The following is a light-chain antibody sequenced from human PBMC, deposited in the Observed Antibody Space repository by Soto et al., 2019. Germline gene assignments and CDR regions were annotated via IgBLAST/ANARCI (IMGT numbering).Light chain of an antibody. CDR3: QQAHNLTVT. CDR2: GAS. Sequence: DIRMTQSPSSVSGSVGDRVSMTCRASQDIASWLAWYQQRPGKAPVMLIFGASILQSGVSSRFSGSGAGTEFNLTINRLQTEDFGVYYCQQAHNLTVTFGGGTKVDIK. CDR1: QDIASW. V-gene: IGKV1-12*01. J-gene: IGKJ4*01.